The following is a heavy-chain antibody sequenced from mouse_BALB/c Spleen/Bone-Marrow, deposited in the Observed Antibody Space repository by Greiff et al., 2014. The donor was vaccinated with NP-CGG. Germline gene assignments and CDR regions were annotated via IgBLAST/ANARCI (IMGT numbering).Heavy chain of an antibody. D-gene: IGHD1-1*01. Sequence: LQESGAELMKPGASVKISCKATGYTFSSYWIERVKQRPGHGLEWIGEILPGSGSTNHNEKFKGKATFTADTSSNTAYMQLSSLTSEDSAVYYCARHYYGSSHFAYWGQGTLVTVSA. CDR1: GYTFSSYW. CDR3: ARHYYGSSHFAY. J-gene: IGHJ3*01. CDR2: ILPGSGST. V-gene: IGHV1-9*01.